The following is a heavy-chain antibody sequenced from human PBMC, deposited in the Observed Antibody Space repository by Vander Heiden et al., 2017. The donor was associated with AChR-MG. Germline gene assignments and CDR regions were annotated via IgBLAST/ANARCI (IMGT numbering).Heavy chain of an antibody. CDR2: INPNSGGT. V-gene: IGHV1-2*04. CDR1: GSTFPGSY. D-gene: IGHD3-3*01. Sequence: QVQLVQPGPEVTKPGPSVQASCQPSGSTFPGSYIHGVRQAPGQGLEWMGWINPNSGGTNYAQKFQGWVTMTRDTSISTAYMELSRLRSDDTAVYYCARGGGSIAYYDFWSGSYYFDYWGQGTLVTVSS. J-gene: IGHJ4*02. CDR3: ARGGGSIAYYDFWSGSYYFDY.